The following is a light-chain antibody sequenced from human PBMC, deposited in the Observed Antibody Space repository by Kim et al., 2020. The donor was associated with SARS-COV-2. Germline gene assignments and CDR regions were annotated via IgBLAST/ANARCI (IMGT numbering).Light chain of an antibody. CDR1: SSNIGSNA. J-gene: IGLJ2*01. V-gene: IGLV1-44*01. CDR3: AVWDDSLNGVV. Sequence: QRVTISCSGNSSNIGSNAVTWCQQLPGTAPKLLIYNINQRPSGVPDRFSGSKSDTSASLAISGLQSEDEADYYCAVWDDSLNGVVFGGGTQLTVL. CDR2: NIN.